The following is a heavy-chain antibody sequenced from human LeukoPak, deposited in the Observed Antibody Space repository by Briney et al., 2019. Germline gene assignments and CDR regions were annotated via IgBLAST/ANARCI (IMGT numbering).Heavy chain of an antibody. V-gene: IGHV4-34*01. CDR3: ARETLGDFWSGYTTTTYYFDY. Sequence: SETLSLTCAVYGGSFSGYYWSWIRQPPGKGLEWIGEINHSGSTNYNPSLKSRVTMSVDTSKNQFSLKLSSVTAADTAVYYCARETLGDFWSGYTTTTYYFDYWGQGTLVTVSS. CDR1: GGSFSGYY. CDR2: INHSGST. D-gene: IGHD3-3*01. J-gene: IGHJ4*02.